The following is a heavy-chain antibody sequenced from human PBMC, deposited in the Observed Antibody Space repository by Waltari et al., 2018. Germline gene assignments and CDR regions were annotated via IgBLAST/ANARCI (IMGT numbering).Heavy chain of an antibody. V-gene: IGHV4-39*07. CDR2: IYYSGST. CDR3: ARDQEDIVATIL. D-gene: IGHD5-12*01. J-gene: IGHJ4*02. Sequence: QLQLQESGPGLVKPSETLSLTCTVSGGSISSSSYYWGWIRQPPGKGLEWIGSIYYSGSTYYNPSLKSRVTISVDTSKNQFSLKLSSVTAADTAVYYCARDQEDIVATILWGQGTLVTVSS. CDR1: GGSISSSSYY.